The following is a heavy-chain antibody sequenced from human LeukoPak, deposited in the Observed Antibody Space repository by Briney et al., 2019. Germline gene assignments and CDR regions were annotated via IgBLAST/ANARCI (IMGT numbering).Heavy chain of an antibody. CDR2: INPSRNT. CDR1: GYY. J-gene: IGHJ4*02. Sequence: SETLSLTCNVSGYYWNWIRQPPGKGLEWIGQINPSRNTNYNPSLKSRVTISVDTSKKQFSLKLSSVTAADTAVYYCARRYDFWSGYPPPLDYWGQGTLVTVSS. CDR3: ARRYDFWSGYPPPLDY. V-gene: IGHV4-34*01. D-gene: IGHD3-3*01.